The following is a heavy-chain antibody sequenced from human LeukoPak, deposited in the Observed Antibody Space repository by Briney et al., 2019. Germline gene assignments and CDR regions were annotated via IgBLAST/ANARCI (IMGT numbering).Heavy chain of an antibody. J-gene: IGHJ4*01. Sequence: PSETLSLTCTVSGGSISGYYWSWIRQPPGKGLEWIGYIHYTGTTKYNSSLNSRGTISVDTSKNQFSLILTSMTAADTAVYYCARHRGYTYGRTFDYWGQGTLVTVSS. V-gene: IGHV4-59*08. CDR2: IHYTGTT. CDR3: ARHRGYTYGRTFDY. D-gene: IGHD5-18*01. CDR1: GGSISGYY.